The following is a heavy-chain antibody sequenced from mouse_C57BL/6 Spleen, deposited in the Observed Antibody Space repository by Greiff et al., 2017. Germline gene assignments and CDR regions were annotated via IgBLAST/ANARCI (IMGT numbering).Heavy chain of an antibody. Sequence: VQLQQSGAELVRPGTSVKLSCKASGYTFTSYWMHWVKQRPGQGLEWIGVIDPSDSYTNYNQKFKGKATLTVDTSSSTAYMQLSSLTSEDSAVYYCARSENYGSSYAYFDYWGQGTTLTVSS. J-gene: IGHJ2*01. CDR3: ARSENYGSSYAYFDY. CDR2: IDPSDSYT. V-gene: IGHV1-59*01. CDR1: GYTFTSYW. D-gene: IGHD1-1*01.